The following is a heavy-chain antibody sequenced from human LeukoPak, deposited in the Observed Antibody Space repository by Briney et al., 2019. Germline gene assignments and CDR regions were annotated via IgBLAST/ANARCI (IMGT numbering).Heavy chain of an antibody. J-gene: IGHJ5*02. D-gene: IGHD6-6*01. Sequence: ASVKVSCKASGYTFTSYYMHWVRQAPGQGLEWMGWINPNSGGTNYAQKFQGRVTMTRDTSISTAYMELSRLRSDDTAVYYCARDPQRSSSSIWFDPWGQGTLVTVSS. CDR2: INPNSGGT. CDR1: GYTFTSYY. V-gene: IGHV1-2*02. CDR3: ARDPQRSSSSIWFDP.